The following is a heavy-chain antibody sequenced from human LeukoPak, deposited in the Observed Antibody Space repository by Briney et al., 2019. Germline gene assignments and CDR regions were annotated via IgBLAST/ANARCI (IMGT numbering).Heavy chain of an antibody. V-gene: IGHV4-4*07. Sequence: SETLSFTCTVSGGSISSYYWSWIRQPAGKGLEGIGRIYTSGSTNYNPSLKSRVTMSVDTSKNQFSLKLSSVTAADTAVYYCATRGAYGDYLANWGQGTMVTVSS. D-gene: IGHD4-17*01. CDR1: GGSISSYY. CDR3: ATRGAYGDYLAN. J-gene: IGHJ3*01. CDR2: IYTSGST.